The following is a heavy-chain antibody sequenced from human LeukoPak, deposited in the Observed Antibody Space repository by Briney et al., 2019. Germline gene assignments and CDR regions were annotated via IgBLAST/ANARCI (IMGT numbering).Heavy chain of an antibody. CDR3: AKYGNSGWVIDN. Sequence: PSETLSLTWPVDGAFIGSNYWTWIRQPPGKGMEYNGYIYYTVATNYNTSLRSRVTISADTSKNQFSLRLSSVTAADTAVYFCAKYGNSGWVIDNWGQGTLVTVSS. CDR2: IYYTVAT. J-gene: IGHJ4*02. V-gene: IGHV4-59*08. CDR1: GAFIGSNY. D-gene: IGHD6-19*01.